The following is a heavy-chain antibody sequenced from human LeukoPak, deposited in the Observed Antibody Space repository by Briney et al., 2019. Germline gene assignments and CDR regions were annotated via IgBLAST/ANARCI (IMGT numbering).Heavy chain of an antibody. CDR1: GGSISSYY. CDR2: IYYSGST. V-gene: IGHV4-59*01. D-gene: IGHD2-15*01. J-gene: IGHJ4*02. Sequence: SETLSLTCTVSGGSISSYYWSWIRQPPGKGLEWIGYIYYSGSTNYNPSLKSRVTISVDTSKNQFSLKLSSVTAADTAVYYCARGRVEYCSGGSCYPFDYWGQGTLVTVSS. CDR3: ARGRVEYCSGGSCYPFDY.